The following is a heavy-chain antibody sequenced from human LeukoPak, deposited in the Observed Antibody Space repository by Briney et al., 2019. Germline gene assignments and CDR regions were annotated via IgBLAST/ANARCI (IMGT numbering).Heavy chain of an antibody. J-gene: IGHJ2*01. CDR3: ARHDEQQLLYWYFDL. Sequence: SETLSLTCTVSGGSISSYYWSWIRQPPGKGLDWMGYIYYSGSTNYNPSLKSRVTISVDTSKNQFSLKLSSVTAADTAVYHCARHDEQQLLYWYFDLWGRGTLVTVSS. D-gene: IGHD6-13*01. V-gene: IGHV4-59*08. CDR2: IYYSGST. CDR1: GGSISSYY.